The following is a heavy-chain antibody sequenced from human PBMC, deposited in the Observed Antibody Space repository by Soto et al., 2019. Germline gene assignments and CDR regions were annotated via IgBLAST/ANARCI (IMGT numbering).Heavy chain of an antibody. V-gene: IGHV3-20*01. D-gene: IGHD6-13*01. CDR2: INWNGGST. Sequence: GGSLRLSCAASGFTFDDYGMSWVRQAPGKGLEWVSGINWNGGSTGYADSVKGRFTISRDNAKNSLYLQMNSLRAEDTALYHCAVGYSRIRGYYFDYWGQGTLVTVSS. CDR1: GFTFDDYG. CDR3: AVGYSRIRGYYFDY. J-gene: IGHJ4*02.